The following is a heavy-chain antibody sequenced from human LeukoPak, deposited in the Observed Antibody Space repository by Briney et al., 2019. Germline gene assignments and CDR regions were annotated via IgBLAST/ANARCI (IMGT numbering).Heavy chain of an antibody. D-gene: IGHD3-16*01. CDR1: GYTFTSYD. J-gene: IGHJ4*02. V-gene: IGHV1-8*01. CDR3: ARALEGGHIDF. CDR2: MSPKSGNT. Sequence: ASVKVSCKASGYTFTSYDFNWVRQASGQGFEWMGWMSPKSGNTGYAQKFQGRATMTRDTSISTAYMELSSLRSEDTAVYYCARALEGGHIDFWARGTLVTVSS.